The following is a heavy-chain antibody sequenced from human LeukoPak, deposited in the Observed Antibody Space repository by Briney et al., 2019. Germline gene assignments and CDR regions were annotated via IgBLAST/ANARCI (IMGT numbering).Heavy chain of an antibody. V-gene: IGHV1-2*02. Sequence: GASVKVSCKASGYTFTGYYMHWVRQAPGQGLEWMGWINPNSGGTNYAQKFQGRVTMTRDTSISTAYMELSRLRSDDTAVYYCARELGCSGGSCYSSNYYYYYMDVWGKGTTVTVSS. CDR3: ARELGCSGGSCYSSNYYYYYMDV. D-gene: IGHD2-15*01. CDR1: GYTFTGYY. CDR2: INPNSGGT. J-gene: IGHJ6*03.